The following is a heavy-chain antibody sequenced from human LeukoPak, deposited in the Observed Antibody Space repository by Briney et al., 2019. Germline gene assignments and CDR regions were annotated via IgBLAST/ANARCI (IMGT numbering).Heavy chain of an antibody. D-gene: IGHD2-2*01. Sequence: GASVKVSCKASGYTFSDYYMHWVRQAPGQGLEWMGWINPNSGGTNYAQKFQGRVTMTRDTSITTGYMELSRLRSDDTAVYYCAREMPDRRAAFDIWGQGTMVTVSS. CDR2: INPNSGGT. CDR1: GYTFSDYY. V-gene: IGHV1-2*02. J-gene: IGHJ3*02. CDR3: AREMPDRRAAFDI.